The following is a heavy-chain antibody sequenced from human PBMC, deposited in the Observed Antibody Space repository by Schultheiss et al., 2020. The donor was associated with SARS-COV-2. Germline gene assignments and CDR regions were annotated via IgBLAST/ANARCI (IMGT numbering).Heavy chain of an antibody. J-gene: IGHJ6*02. CDR3: TTDGGYSYVGGEVAYYGMDV. CDR1: GFTFSDLY. Sequence: GGSLRLSCAASGFTFSDLYMSWIRQAPGTGLEWVSYISSSGSTKYYADSVKGRFTISRDNAKNSLYLQMNSLKTEDTAVYYCTTDGGYSYVGGEVAYYGMDVWGQGTTVTVSS. V-gene: IGHV3-11*01. D-gene: IGHD5-18*01. CDR2: ISSSGSTK.